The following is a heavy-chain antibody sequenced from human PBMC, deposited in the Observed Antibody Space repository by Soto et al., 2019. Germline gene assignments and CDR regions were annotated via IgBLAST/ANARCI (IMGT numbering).Heavy chain of an antibody. CDR1: GFTFSSYD. CDR2: VSASGSIT. V-gene: IGHV3-23*01. J-gene: IGHJ4*02. Sequence: PGGSLRLSCAASGFTFSSYDMNWVRQAPGKGLEWVSGVSASGSITSYADSAKGRFTISRDNAKNTVFLQMTGLRAEDTAVYFCATGDCSGGRCYRGFDYWGQGTLVTVYS. D-gene: IGHD2-15*01. CDR3: ATGDCSGGRCYRGFDY.